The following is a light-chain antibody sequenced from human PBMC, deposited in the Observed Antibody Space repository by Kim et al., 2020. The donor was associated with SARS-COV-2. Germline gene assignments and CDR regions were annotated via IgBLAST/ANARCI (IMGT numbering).Light chain of an antibody. CDR3: QQSYSTPYS. J-gene: IGKJ2*03. V-gene: IGKV1-39*01. CDR1: QSISSY. Sequence: SASVVDRVTITCRASQSISSYLNWYQQKPGKAPKLLIYAASSLQSGVPSRFSGSGSGTDFTLTISSLQPEDFATYYCQQSYSTPYSFGQGTKLEI. CDR2: AAS.